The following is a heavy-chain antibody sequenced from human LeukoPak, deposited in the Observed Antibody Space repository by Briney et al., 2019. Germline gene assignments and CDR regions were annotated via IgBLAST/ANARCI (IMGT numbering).Heavy chain of an antibody. V-gene: IGHV4-34*01. CDR2: INHSGNT. D-gene: IGHD1-26*01. CDR1: GGSFSGYY. Sequence: SETLSLTCAVYGGSFSGYYWTWIRQPPGKGLEWIGEINHSGNTNYNPSLKSRVTMSVDTSKNQFSLKLSSVTAADTAVYYCARLRELLDGYYYYYGMDVWGQGTTVTVSS. CDR3: ARLRELLDGYYYYYGMDV. J-gene: IGHJ6*02.